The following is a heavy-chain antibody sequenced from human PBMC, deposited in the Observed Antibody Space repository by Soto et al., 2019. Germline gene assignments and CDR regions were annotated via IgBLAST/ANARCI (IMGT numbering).Heavy chain of an antibody. CDR1: GGSISSYY. V-gene: IGHV4-59*08. J-gene: IGHJ4*02. Sequence: SETLSLTCTVSGGSISSYYWSWIRQPPGKGLEWIGYIYYSGSTNYNPSLKSRVTISVDTSKNQFSLKLSSVTAADTAVYYCARHPGYSSGFFDYWGQGTLVTVSS. CDR3: ARHPGYSSGFFDY. D-gene: IGHD6-19*01. CDR2: IYYSGST.